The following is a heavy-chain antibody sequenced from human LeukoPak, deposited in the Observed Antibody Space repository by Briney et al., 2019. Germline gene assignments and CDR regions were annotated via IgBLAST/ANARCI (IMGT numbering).Heavy chain of an antibody. V-gene: IGHV1-8*03. CDR3: AREYCSSTSCFIDAFDI. Sequence: ASVKVSCKASGYTFTSYDINWVRQATGRGLEWMGWMNPNSGNTGYAQKFQGRVTITRNTSISTAYMELSSLRSEDTAVYYCAREYCSSTSCFIDAFDIWGQGTMVTVSS. D-gene: IGHD2-2*01. J-gene: IGHJ3*02. CDR2: MNPNSGNT. CDR1: GYTFTSYD.